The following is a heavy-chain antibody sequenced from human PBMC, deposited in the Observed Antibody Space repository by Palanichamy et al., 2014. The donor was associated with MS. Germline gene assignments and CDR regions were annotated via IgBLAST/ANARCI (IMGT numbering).Heavy chain of an antibody. CDR3: ARGVGGSYCDD. J-gene: IGHJ4*02. D-gene: IGHD1-26*01. CDR2: LYSIGNT. Sequence: EVQLVESGGGLIQPGGSLRLSCAASGFTVNSNYMSWVRQAPGKGLEWVSVLYSIGNTYYADSVKGRFTISRDNSKNIVYLQMNSLRADDTAMYYCARGVGGSYCDDWGQGTMVTVSS. CDR1: GFTVNSNY. V-gene: IGHV3-53*01.